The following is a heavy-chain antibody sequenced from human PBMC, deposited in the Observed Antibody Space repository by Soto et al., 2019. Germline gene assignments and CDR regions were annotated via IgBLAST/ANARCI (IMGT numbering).Heavy chain of an antibody. D-gene: IGHD3-3*01. CDR1: GFTFSSYA. V-gene: IGHV3-30-3*01. J-gene: IGHJ6*02. Sequence: GGSLRLSCAASGFTFSSYAMHWVRQAPGKGLEWVAVISYDGSNKYYADSVKGRFTISRDNSKNTPYLQMNSLRAEDTAVYYCARSPHLLEWLPLGYYYYGMDVWGQGTTVTVSS. CDR3: ARSPHLLEWLPLGYYYYGMDV. CDR2: ISYDGSNK.